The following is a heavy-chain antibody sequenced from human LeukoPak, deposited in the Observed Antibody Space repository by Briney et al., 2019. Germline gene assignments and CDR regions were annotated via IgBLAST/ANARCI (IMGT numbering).Heavy chain of an antibody. Sequence: FLRPSCSASGFTFNSYAISWGRQAPGEWLVWVSVISGSGDGTYYAASVKGRFTISRDNTKNTLYVQMNSLRADDTAVYYCAKHSGSCSMDYWGQGTLVTVSS. CDR2: ISGSGDGT. V-gene: IGHV3-23*01. D-gene: IGHD1-26*01. CDR3: AKHSGSCSMDY. CDR1: GFTFNSYA. J-gene: IGHJ4*02.